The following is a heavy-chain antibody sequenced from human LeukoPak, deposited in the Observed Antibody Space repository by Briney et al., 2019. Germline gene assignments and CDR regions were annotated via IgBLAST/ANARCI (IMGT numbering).Heavy chain of an antibody. CDR2: ISYDGSNK. D-gene: IGHD3-9*01. CDR3: AKPPGILTGYYPFDY. J-gene: IGHJ4*02. V-gene: IGHV3-30*18. Sequence: GGSLRLSCAASGFTFSSYGMHWVRQAPGKGLEWVAVISYDGSNKYYADSVKGRLTISRDNSKNTLYLQMNSLRAEDTAVYYCAKPPGILTGYYPFDYWGQGTLVTVSS. CDR1: GFTFSSYG.